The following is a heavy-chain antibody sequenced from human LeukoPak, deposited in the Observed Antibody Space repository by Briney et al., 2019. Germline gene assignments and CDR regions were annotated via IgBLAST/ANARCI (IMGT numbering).Heavy chain of an antibody. D-gene: IGHD6-13*01. CDR1: GGSISSYY. Sequence: SETLSLTCTVSGGSISSYYWSWIRQPPGKGLEWIGYIYYSGSTNYNPSLKSRVTISVDMSKNQFSLKLSSVTAADTAVYYRARGSSSWFTFDPWGQGTLVTVSS. V-gene: IGHV4-59*01. J-gene: IGHJ5*02. CDR2: IYYSGST. CDR3: ARGSSSWFTFDP.